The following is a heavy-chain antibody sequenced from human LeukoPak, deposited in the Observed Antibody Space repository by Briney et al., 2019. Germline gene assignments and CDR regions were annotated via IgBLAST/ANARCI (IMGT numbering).Heavy chain of an antibody. V-gene: IGHV3-48*02. D-gene: IGHD6-19*01. CDR3: AILQGAVAHFDY. CDR1: GFTFSSYS. CDR2: ISSSSSTI. J-gene: IGHJ4*02. Sequence: GGSLRLSCAASGFTFSSYSMNWVRQAPGKGLEWVSYISSSSSTIYYADSVKGRFTISRDNAKNPLYLQMNSLRDEDTAVYYCAILQGAVAHFDYWGQGTLVTVSS.